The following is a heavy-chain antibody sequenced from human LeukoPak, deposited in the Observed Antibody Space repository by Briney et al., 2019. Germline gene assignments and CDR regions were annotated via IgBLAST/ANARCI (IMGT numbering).Heavy chain of an antibody. CDR1: GFRFGDFA. V-gene: IGHV3-49*04. CDR3: TRDQEKYRTTADCFRNYYFYYMDA. J-gene: IGHJ6*03. Sequence: GGSLRLSCSTSGFRFGDFAMSWVRQAPGKGLEWVGLIRSKLYGGTIEYAASVKGRFTISRDDSKNIAYLQMTGLKTEDTAVYYCTRDQEKYRTTADCFRNYYFYYMDAWGKGTTVTVSS. CDR2: IRSKLYGGTI. D-gene: IGHD2-8*01.